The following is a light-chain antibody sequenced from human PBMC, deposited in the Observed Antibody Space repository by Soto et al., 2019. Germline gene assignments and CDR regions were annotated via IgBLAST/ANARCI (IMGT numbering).Light chain of an antibody. CDR3: QQYNSYSPYT. CDR2: DAS. V-gene: IGKV1-5*01. CDR1: ESIRSW. Sequence: DIQMTQSPSTLSASVGDRVTITCRASESIRSWLAWYQQKPGKAPKFMIYDASTLESGVPSRFSGSGSGTEVTLTISSVQPDDFATYYCQQYNSYSPYTLGQGTKLEIQ. J-gene: IGKJ2*01.